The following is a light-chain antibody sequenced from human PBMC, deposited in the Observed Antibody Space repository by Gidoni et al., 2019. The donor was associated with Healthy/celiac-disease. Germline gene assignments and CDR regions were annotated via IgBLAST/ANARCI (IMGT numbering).Light chain of an antibody. V-gene: IGLV2-14*01. CDR3: SSYTSSSTPR. Sequence: QSALTQPASVSGPPGQSITISCTGTSSDVGGYNYVSWYQQHPGKAPKLMIYEVSNRPSGVSNRFSGSKSGNTASLTISGLQAEDEADYYCSSYTSSSTPRFGTGTKVTVL. J-gene: IGLJ1*01. CDR2: EVS. CDR1: SSDVGGYNY.